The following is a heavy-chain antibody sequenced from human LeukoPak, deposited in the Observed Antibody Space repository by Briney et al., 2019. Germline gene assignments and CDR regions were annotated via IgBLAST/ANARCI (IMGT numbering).Heavy chain of an antibody. Sequence: SETLSLTCTVSGGSISNYYWSWIRQPPGKGLEWIGYISYSGSTDHNPSLKSRVTISVDTSKNQFSLRLSSVTAADTAVYYCARGGYEARSYYFDYWGQGTLVTVSS. D-gene: IGHD5-12*01. J-gene: IGHJ4*02. CDR3: ARGGYEARSYYFDY. V-gene: IGHV4-59*01. CDR2: ISYSGST. CDR1: GGSISNYY.